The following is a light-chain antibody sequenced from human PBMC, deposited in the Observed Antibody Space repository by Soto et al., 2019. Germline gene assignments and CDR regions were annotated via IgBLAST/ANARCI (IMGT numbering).Light chain of an antibody. Sequence: DVAMTQSPLSLPVTLGQPASISCRSSQSLVHSDGYTYFNWYLQRPGQSPRRLIYKVSKRDSGVPDRFSGSGSGTDFTLEISRVEAEDVGVYYCMQPLQSWTFGQGTKVDIK. J-gene: IGKJ1*01. CDR1: QSLVHSDGYTY. CDR3: MQPLQSWT. CDR2: KVS. V-gene: IGKV2-30*02.